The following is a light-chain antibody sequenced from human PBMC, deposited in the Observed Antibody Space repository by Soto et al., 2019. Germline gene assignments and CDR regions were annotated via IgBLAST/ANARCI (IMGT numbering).Light chain of an antibody. J-gene: IGLJ2*01. CDR3: QSYDISLSGHVV. Sequence: QSVLTQPPSVSGAPGQRVTISCTGSSSNIGAYYDVHWYQQLPGTAPKLLIYGNSNRPSGVPDRFSGSKSGTSASLAITGLQAEDEADYYCQSYDISLSGHVVFGGGTKLTVL. CDR2: GNS. CDR1: SSNIGAYYD. V-gene: IGLV1-40*01.